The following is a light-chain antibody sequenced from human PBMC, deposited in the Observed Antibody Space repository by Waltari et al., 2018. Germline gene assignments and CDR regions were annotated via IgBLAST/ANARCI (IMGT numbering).Light chain of an antibody. J-gene: IGLJ2*01. V-gene: IGLV2-23*01. CDR2: EGS. Sequence: ISCTGTSSDVGSYNLVSWYQQHPGKAPKLMIYEGSKRPSGVSNRFSGSKSGNTASLTISGLQAEDEADYYCCSYAGSSTLVFGGGTKLTVL. CDR3: CSYAGSSTLV. CDR1: SSDVGSYNL.